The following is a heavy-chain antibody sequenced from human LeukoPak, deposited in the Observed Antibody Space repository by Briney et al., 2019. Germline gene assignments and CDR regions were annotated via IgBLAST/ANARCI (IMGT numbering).Heavy chain of an antibody. J-gene: IGHJ5*02. D-gene: IGHD3-10*01. CDR2: INPSGGST. V-gene: IGHV1-46*01. CDR1: GYTFTSYY. Sequence: GASVKVSCKASGYTFTSYYMHWVRQAPGQGLEWMGIINPSGGSTSYAQKFQGRVTMTRDMSTSTVYMELSSLRSEDTAVYYCARGEVLWFGEFHNWFDPWGQGTLVTVSS. CDR3: ARGEVLWFGEFHNWFDP.